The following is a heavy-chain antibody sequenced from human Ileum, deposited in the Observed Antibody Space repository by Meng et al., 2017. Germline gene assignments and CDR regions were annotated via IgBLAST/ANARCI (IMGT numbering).Heavy chain of an antibody. CDR2: AST. CDR1: GGSVSRAGYQ. J-gene: IGHJ4*02. CDR3: ARDHMGSLDY. V-gene: IGHV4-61*08. D-gene: IGHD1-26*01. Sequence: QVQLQRPGPGLVRPSETSSLTCTFSGGSVSRAGYQWGWIRQPPGKGLEWIGYASTNYNPSLKSRVTISLDTSRNQFSLSLSSVTAADTAVYYCARDHMGSLDYWGQGILVTVSS.